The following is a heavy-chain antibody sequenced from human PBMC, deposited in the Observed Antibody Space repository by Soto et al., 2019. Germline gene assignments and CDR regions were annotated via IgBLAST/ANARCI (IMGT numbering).Heavy chain of an antibody. Sequence: QVQLVESGGGVVQPGRSLRLSCAASGFTFSSYGMHWVRQAPGKGLEWVAVISYDGSNKYYADSVKGRFTISRDNSENTLYLQMNSLRAEDTAVYYCAKDSIVVSVPHSWGQGTLVTVSS. CDR1: GFTFSSYG. J-gene: IGHJ4*02. CDR2: ISYDGSNK. D-gene: IGHD2-21*01. CDR3: AKDSIVVSVPHS. V-gene: IGHV3-30*18.